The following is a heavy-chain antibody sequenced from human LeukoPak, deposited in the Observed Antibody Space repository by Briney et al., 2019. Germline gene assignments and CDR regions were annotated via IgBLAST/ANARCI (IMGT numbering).Heavy chain of an antibody. Sequence: KPSETLSLTCAVSGFSISSGDYWGWIRQPPGKGLEWIGTIYHTGTTYYNPSLKSRVTVPVDTSSNQFSLRLSSVTAADTAVYYCARLGCGSTSCYKIWFDPWGQGTLVTVS. CDR1: GFSISSGDY. V-gene: IGHV4-38-2*01. J-gene: IGHJ5*02. D-gene: IGHD2-2*02. CDR2: IYHTGTT. CDR3: ARLGCGSTSCYKIWFDP.